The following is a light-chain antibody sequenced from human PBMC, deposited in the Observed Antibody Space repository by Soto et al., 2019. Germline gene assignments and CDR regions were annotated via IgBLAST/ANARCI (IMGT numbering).Light chain of an antibody. CDR2: YDS. V-gene: IGLV3-21*04. CDR3: QVWDSSSDSGV. CDR1: NIGSKS. Sequence: SYELTQPSSVSVAPGKTARITCGGNNIGSKSVHWYQQKPGQAPVVVIYYDSDRPSGIPERFSGSNSGNTATLTISRVEAGDEADYYCQVWDSSSDSGVFGGGTKLTVL. J-gene: IGLJ2*01.